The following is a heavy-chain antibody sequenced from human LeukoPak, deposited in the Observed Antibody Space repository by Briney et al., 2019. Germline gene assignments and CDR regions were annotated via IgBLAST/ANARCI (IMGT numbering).Heavy chain of an antibody. CDR2: FDPEDGET. V-gene: IGHV1-24*01. J-gene: IGHJ5*02. CDR1: GYTLTELS. Sequence: ASVKVSCKVSGYTLTELSMHWVRQAPGKGLEWMGGFDPEDGETIYAQKFQGRVTMTEDTSTDTAYMELSSLRSEDTAVYYCATLGGGYSCGNWFDPWGQGTLVTVSS. CDR3: ATLGGGYSCGNWFDP. D-gene: IGHD5-18*01.